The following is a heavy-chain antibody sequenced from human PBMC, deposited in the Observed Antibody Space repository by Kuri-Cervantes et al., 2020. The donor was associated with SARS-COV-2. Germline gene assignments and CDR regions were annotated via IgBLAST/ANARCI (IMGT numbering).Heavy chain of an antibody. CDR3: GRQASDWHIDY. Sequence: GSLRLSCSVSGGSISSSGHYWGWVRQPPGKGLEWIGSIYFSGSTYYTPSLKSRVTISVDTSKNQFSLELTSVTATDTAVYYCGRQASDWHIDYWGQGTLVTVSS. CDR1: GGSISSSGHY. CDR2: IYFSGST. J-gene: IGHJ4*02. V-gene: IGHV4-39*01. D-gene: IGHD3-9*01.